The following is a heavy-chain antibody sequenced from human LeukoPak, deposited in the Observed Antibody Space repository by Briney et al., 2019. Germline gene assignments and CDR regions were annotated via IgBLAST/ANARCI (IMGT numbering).Heavy chain of an antibody. D-gene: IGHD3-16*01. Sequence: GGSLRLSCAASGFTFSDYYMSWIRQAPGKGLEWVSYISSSGSTIYYADSVKGRFTISRDNAKNSLYLRMNSLRAEDTAVYYCARDFKADLGAGSTGYWGQGTLVTVSS. CDR3: ARDFKADLGAGSTGY. V-gene: IGHV3-11*01. J-gene: IGHJ4*02. CDR1: GFTFSDYY. CDR2: ISSSGSTI.